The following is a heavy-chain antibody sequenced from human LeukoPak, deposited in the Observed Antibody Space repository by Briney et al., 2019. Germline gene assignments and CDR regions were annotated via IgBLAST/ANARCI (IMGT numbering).Heavy chain of an antibody. CDR2: MNPNSGNT. D-gene: IGHD6-13*01. V-gene: IGHV1-8*01. CDR3: ARGLIAAAGTPLWD. J-gene: IGHJ4*02. CDR1: GYTFTSYD. Sequence: ASVKVSCKASGYTFTSYDINWVRQATGQGLEWMGWMNPNSGNTGYAQKFQGRVTMTRNTSISTAYMELSSLRSEDTAVYYCARGLIAAAGTPLWDWGQGTLVTVSS.